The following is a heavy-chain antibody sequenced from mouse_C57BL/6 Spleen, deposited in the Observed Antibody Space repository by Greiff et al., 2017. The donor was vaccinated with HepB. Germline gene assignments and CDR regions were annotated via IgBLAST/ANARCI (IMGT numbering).Heavy chain of an antibody. Sequence: VKLVESGAELARPGASVKLSCKASGYTFTSYGISWVKQRTGQGLEWIGEIYPRSGNTYYNEKFKGKATLTADKSSSTAYMELRSLTSEDSAVYFCARGPDDYDYYAMDYWGQGTSVTVSS. CDR2: IYPRSGNT. CDR1: GYTFTSYG. J-gene: IGHJ4*01. D-gene: IGHD2-4*01. CDR3: ARGPDDYDYYAMDY. V-gene: IGHV1-81*01.